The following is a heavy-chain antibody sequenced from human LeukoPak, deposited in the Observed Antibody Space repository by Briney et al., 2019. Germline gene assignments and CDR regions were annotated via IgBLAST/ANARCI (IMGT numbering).Heavy chain of an antibody. D-gene: IGHD2-15*01. CDR3: ARDHGYCSGGSCYSEELDY. CDR1: GYTFTGYY. CDR2: INPNSGGT. V-gene: IGHV1-2*06. Sequence: ASVKVSCKASGYTFTGYYMHWVRQAPGQGLEWMGRINPNSGGTNYAQKFQGRVTMTRDTSISTAYMELSRLRSDDTAVYYCARDHGYCSGGSCYSEELDYWGQGTLVTVSS. J-gene: IGHJ4*02.